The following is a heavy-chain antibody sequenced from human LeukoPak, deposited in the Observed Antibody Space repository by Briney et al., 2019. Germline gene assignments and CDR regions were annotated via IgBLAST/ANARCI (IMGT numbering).Heavy chain of an antibody. Sequence: SETLSLTCTVSGGSISSSSYYWSWIRQPPGQGLEWIGSIYYSGSTYYNPSLKSRVTISVDTSKNQFSLKLSSVTAADTAVYYCARGKSYDFWSGYIAGYFDYWGQGTLVTVSS. CDR2: IYYSGST. V-gene: IGHV4-39*07. D-gene: IGHD3-3*01. CDR3: ARGKSYDFWSGYIAGYFDY. CDR1: GGSISSSSYY. J-gene: IGHJ4*02.